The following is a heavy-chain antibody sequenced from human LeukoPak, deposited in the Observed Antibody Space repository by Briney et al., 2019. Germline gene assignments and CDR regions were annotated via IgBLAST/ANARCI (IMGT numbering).Heavy chain of an antibody. CDR3: AREDCTNGVCFYGMNV. D-gene: IGHD2-8*01. V-gene: IGHV1-69*01. CDR1: GGTFSSYA. J-gene: IGHJ6*02. Sequence: SVKVSCKASGGTFSSYAISWVRQAPGQGLEWMGGIIPIFGTANYAQKFQGRVTITADESTSTAYMELSSLRSEDTAVYYCAREDCTNGVCFYGMNVWGQGTTVTVSS. CDR2: IIPIFGTA.